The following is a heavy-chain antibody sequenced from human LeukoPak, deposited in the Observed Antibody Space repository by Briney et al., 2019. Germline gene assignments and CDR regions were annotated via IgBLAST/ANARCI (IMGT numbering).Heavy chain of an antibody. CDR2: IYHSGNT. CDR3: ARDGYCSSTSCYNHLDYYYYYMDV. V-gene: IGHV4-38-2*02. CDR1: GYSIRSGHY. J-gene: IGHJ6*03. Sequence: SETLSLTCAVSGYSIRSGHYWGWPRQPPGKGLEWIGNIYHSGNTFYNPSLKSRVTISVDPSKNQFSLKLSSVTAADTAVYYCARDGYCSSTSCYNHLDYYYYYMDVWGKGTTVTVSS. D-gene: IGHD2-2*02.